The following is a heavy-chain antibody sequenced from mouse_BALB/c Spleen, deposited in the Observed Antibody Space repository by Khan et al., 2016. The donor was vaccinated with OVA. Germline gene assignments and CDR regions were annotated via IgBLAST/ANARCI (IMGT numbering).Heavy chain of an antibody. V-gene: IGHV1-85*01. CDR3: ARGGYGGFAY. D-gene: IGHD2-14*01. CDR1: GYTFTSYD. CDR2: MFPGDGST. Sequence: VQLQESGAELVKPGASVKLSCKASGYTFTSYDINWVRQRPEQGLEWIGWMFPGDGSTKYNENFKGKATLTTDKSSSTAYMQPSRLTSEDSGAYCCARGGYGGFAYWGQGTLVTVSA. J-gene: IGHJ3*01.